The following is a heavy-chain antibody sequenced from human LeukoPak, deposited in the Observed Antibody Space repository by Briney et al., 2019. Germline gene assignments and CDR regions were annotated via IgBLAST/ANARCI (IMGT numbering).Heavy chain of an antibody. Sequence: ASVKVSCKASGYTFTSYGISWVRQAPGQGLEWMVWISAYNGNTNYAQKLQGRVTMTTDTSTSTAYMELRSLRSDDTAVYYCARMLAAAVTPHFDYWGQGTLVTVSS. V-gene: IGHV1-18*01. CDR3: ARMLAAAVTPHFDY. CDR1: GYTFTSYG. J-gene: IGHJ4*02. CDR2: ISAYNGNT. D-gene: IGHD4-23*01.